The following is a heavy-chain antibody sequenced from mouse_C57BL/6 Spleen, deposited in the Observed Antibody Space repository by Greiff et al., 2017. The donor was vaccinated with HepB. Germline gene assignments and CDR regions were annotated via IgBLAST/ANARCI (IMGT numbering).Heavy chain of an antibody. J-gene: IGHJ1*03. CDR1: GYTFTSYW. CDR3: ARAGYYYGSSSFYWYFDV. V-gene: IGHV1-53*01. D-gene: IGHD1-1*01. CDR2: INPSNGGT. Sequence: VQLQQPGTELVKPGASVKLSCKASGYTFTSYWMHWVKQRPGQGLEWIGNINPSNGGTNYNEKFKSKATLTVDKSSSTAYMQLSSLTSEDSAVYYCARAGYYYGSSSFYWYFDVWGTGTTVTVSS.